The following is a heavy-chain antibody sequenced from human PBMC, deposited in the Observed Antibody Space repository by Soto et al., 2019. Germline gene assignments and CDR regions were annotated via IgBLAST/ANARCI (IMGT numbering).Heavy chain of an antibody. J-gene: IGHJ5*02. D-gene: IGHD6-13*01. V-gene: IGHV4-39*01. Sequence: PSETLSLTCTVSGGSISSSSFHWGWIRQPPGKGLERIGSIYYSGSTYYSTSLKSRVTISVDTSKNQFSLKLSSVTAADTAVYYCARRERAAGTDWWFDPWGQGTVVTVSS. CDR2: IYYSGST. CDR3: ARRERAAGTDWWFDP. CDR1: GGSISSSSFH.